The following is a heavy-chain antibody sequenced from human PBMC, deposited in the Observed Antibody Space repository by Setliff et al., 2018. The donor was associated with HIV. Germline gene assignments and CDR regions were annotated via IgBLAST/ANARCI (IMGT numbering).Heavy chain of an antibody. D-gene: IGHD3-22*01. CDR3: ARETMYDSRGYLSHYFDY. J-gene: IGHJ4*02. V-gene: IGHV3-30*02. CDR1: GFTFSYYG. CDR2: IRYDDTYK. Sequence: GGSLRLSCATSGFTFSYYGMHWVRQAPGKGLEWVAFIRYDDTYKYYADSVKGRFTISRDNSKNTLYLQMNSLRAEDTAVYYCARETMYDSRGYLSHYFDYWGQGTPVTVSS.